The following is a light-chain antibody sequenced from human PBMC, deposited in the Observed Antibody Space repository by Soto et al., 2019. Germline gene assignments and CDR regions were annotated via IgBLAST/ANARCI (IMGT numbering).Light chain of an antibody. J-gene: IGLJ2*01. V-gene: IGLV2-8*01. CDR1: SSDVGGYNY. Sequence: QSALTQPPSASGSPGQSVTISCTGTSSDVGGYNYVSWYQQHPGKAPKLMISEVSKRPSGVPDRFSGTKSGNTASLTVAGHQAEDEAEYYCSACAGNKNLGVGGGNKRTV. CDR2: EVS. CDR3: SACAGNKNLG.